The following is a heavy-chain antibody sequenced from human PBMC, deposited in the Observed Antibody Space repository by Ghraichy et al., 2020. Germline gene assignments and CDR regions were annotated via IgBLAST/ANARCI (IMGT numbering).Heavy chain of an antibody. Sequence: GESLNISCAASGFTFSTYWMHWVRQAPGKGLVWVSRISPDGRSAFYADSVRGRFTISRDNAKNTLYLQMNSLSAEDTALYYCARGRSGNYGYFDSWGQGTLVTASS. J-gene: IGHJ4*02. CDR3: ARGRSGNYGYFDS. CDR1: GFTFSTYW. CDR2: ISPDGRSA. D-gene: IGHD1-26*01. V-gene: IGHV3-74*01.